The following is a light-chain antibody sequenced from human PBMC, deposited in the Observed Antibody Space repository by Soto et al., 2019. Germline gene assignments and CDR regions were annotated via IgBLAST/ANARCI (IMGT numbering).Light chain of an antibody. J-gene: IGKJ1*01. Sequence: EIMFRQSPATLSLSPGERATLSCRASQSLRSNLAWYQQKPGQTPRLLIYSASIRAAATPARFSGSGAGTNFSLTISSLQSEDFAVYYCQQHDKLPPAFGQGTKVDIK. CDR2: SAS. CDR1: QSLRSN. CDR3: QQHDKLPPA. V-gene: IGKV3-15*01.